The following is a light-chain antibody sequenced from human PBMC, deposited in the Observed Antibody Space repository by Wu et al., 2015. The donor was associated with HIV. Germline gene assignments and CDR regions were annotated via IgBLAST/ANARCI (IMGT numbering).Light chain of an antibody. CDR3: QQYGSSPLT. CDR2: GAS. CDR1: QSVSSSY. J-gene: IGKJ4*01. Sequence: EIVLTQSPGTLSLSPGERATLSCRASQSVSSSYLAWYQQKPGQAPRLLIYGASSRATGIPDRFSGSGSGTDFTLTISRLEPEDFAVYYCQQYGSSPLTFGGGPRWTSN. V-gene: IGKV3-20*01.